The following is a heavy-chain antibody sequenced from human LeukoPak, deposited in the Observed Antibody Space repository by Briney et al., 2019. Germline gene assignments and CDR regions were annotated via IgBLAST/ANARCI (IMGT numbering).Heavy chain of an antibody. J-gene: IGHJ4*02. CDR3: ARDVLPGSSWYYFDY. V-gene: IGHV3-33*01. Sequence: GRSLRLSCAASGFTFDIYGMHWVRQAPGKGLEWVAVIWYDGSNKYYADSVKGRFTISRDNSKNTLYLQMNSLRAEDTAVYYCARDVLPGSSWYYFDYWGQGTLVTVSS. D-gene: IGHD6-13*01. CDR1: GFTFDIYG. CDR2: IWYDGSNK.